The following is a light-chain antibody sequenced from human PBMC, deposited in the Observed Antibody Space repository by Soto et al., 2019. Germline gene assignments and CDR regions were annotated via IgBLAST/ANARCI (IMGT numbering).Light chain of an antibody. CDR3: CSSAPESTYV. J-gene: IGLJ1*01. Sequence: QSALAQPASVSGSPGQSITISCTGTSDDVGAYNSVSWYQQLPHKAPRVILYKGTQRPSGVSSRFSGSTSGNAASLTISGLQADDEADYFCCSSAPESTYVFGTGTKVTV. CDR2: KGT. V-gene: IGLV2-23*01. CDR1: SDDVGAYNS.